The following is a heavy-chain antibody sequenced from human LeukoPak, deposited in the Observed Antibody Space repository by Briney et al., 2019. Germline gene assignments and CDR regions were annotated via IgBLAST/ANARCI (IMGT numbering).Heavy chain of an antibody. Sequence: ASVKVSCKASGYTFTGYYMHWVRQAPGQGLEWMGWINPNSGGTNYAQKFQGWVTMTRDTSISTAYMELSRLRSDDTAVYYCARADGSGSFYGMDVWGQGTTVTVPS. CDR1: GYTFTGYY. CDR3: ARADGSGSFYGMDV. CDR2: INPNSGGT. J-gene: IGHJ6*02. V-gene: IGHV1-2*04. D-gene: IGHD3-10*01.